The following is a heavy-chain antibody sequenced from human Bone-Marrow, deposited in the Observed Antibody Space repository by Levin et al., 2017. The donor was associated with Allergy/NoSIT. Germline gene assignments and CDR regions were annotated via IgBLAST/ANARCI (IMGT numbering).Heavy chain of an antibody. D-gene: IGHD2-15*01. Sequence: SETLSLTCSVSGVSISNYYWSWIRQSPGKGLEWIGYIYDSGRTSYKPSLKSRLTISIDTSKNHISLQLSSVTAADTAVYYCATTMGGSKFVGSFDLWGRGTLVTVSS. J-gene: IGHJ2*01. CDR2: IYDSGRT. CDR3: ATTMGGSKFVGSFDL. V-gene: IGHV4-59*01. CDR1: GVSISNYY.